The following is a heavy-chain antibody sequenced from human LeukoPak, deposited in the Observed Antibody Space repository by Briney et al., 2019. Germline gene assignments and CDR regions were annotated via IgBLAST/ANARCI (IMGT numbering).Heavy chain of an antibody. Sequence: GGSLRLSCAASGFTFSSYAMSWVRQAPGKGLEWVSAISGSVGSTYYADSVKGRFTISRDNSKNTLYLQMNSLRAEDTAVYYCAKVGYDYVWGSYRYFDYWGQGTLVTVSS. V-gene: IGHV3-23*01. J-gene: IGHJ4*02. CDR2: ISGSVGST. D-gene: IGHD3-16*02. CDR3: AKVGYDYVWGSYRYFDY. CDR1: GFTFSSYA.